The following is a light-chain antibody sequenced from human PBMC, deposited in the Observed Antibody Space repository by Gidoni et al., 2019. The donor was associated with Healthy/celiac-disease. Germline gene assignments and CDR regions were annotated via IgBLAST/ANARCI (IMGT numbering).Light chain of an antibody. Sequence: SYELTQPPSVSVSPGQTASITCSGDKLGDKYACCYQQKPGQSPVLVIYQDSKRPSGTPERFSGSNSGNTATLTISGTQAMDEADYYCQAWDSSTSVVFGGGTKLTVL. CDR1: KLGDKY. CDR2: QDS. J-gene: IGLJ2*01. V-gene: IGLV3-1*01. CDR3: QAWDSSTSVV.